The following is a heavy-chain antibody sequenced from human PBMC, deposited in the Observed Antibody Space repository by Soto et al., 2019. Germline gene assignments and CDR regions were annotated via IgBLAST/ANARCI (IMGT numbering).Heavy chain of an antibody. Sequence: QVQLQESGPGLVKPSETLSLTCTVSGGSMSSYYWSWFRQPPGKGLEWIGYIYYTGTTNYFPSLTSRAXXXVXXSRNQFSLNLTSVAAADTAVYYCARLGDYYQAFDYWGQGALVTVSS. V-gene: IGHV4-59*08. CDR2: IYYTGTT. CDR1: GGSMSSYY. D-gene: IGHD3-22*01. J-gene: IGHJ4*02. CDR3: ARLGDYYQAFDY.